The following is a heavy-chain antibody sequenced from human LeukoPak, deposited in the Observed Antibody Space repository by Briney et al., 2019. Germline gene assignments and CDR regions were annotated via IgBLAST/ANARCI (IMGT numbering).Heavy chain of an antibody. Sequence: VASVKVSCKASGYTFTGYYMHWVRQAPGQGLEWMGWINPNSGGTNYAQKFQGRVTMTRDTSISTAYMELSRLRSDDTAVYYCARGPMTTVTPFDYWGQGTLVTVSS. V-gene: IGHV1-2*02. CDR1: GYTFTGYY. D-gene: IGHD4-17*01. CDR2: INPNSGGT. J-gene: IGHJ4*02. CDR3: ARGPMTTVTPFDY.